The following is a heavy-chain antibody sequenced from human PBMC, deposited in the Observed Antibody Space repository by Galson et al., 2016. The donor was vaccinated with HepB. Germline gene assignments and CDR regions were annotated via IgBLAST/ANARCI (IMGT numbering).Heavy chain of an antibody. J-gene: IGHJ4*02. Sequence: SLRLSCAASGFTFSSYSMNWVRQTPGKGLEWVSYITSSYTIYYADSVKGRFTISRDNAKNSLYLQMNSLRDEDTAMYYCARVTTPFLTCDSWGQGSLVTVSS. CDR1: GFTFSSYS. CDR3: ARVTTPFLTCDS. CDR2: ITSSYTI. D-gene: IGHD4-11*01. V-gene: IGHV3-48*02.